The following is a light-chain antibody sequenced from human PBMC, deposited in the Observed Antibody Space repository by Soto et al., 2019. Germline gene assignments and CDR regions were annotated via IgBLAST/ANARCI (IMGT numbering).Light chain of an antibody. J-gene: IGKJ1*01. Sequence: DLQMTQSPSTLSASVGDRVTITCRASQNINIWLAWYQQKPGTAPKLLIYKASTLESGVPSRFSGNGSGTDFTLTISNLQPDDSATYYCQQYNGLPTWTFGQGTKVEMK. V-gene: IGKV1-5*03. CDR1: QNINIW. CDR2: KAS. CDR3: QQYNGLPTWT.